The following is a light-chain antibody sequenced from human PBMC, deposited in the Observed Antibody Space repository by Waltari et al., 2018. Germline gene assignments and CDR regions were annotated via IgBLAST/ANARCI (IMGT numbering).Light chain of an antibody. V-gene: IGKV1-12*01. Sequence: DIQMTQSPSSVSASVGDRVTITCRASQDISSWLAWYQQKPGKAPKLLTYDASSLQSGVPSRFSGSGSGTDFSLTISSLQPEDFATYYCQQANDFPYTFGQGTKLEIK. J-gene: IGKJ2*01. CDR1: QDISSW. CDR3: QQANDFPYT. CDR2: DAS.